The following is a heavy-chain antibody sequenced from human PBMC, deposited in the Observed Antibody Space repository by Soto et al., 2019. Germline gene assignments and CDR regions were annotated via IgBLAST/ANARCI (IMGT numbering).Heavy chain of an antibody. CDR1: GVSMNNTSYY. V-gene: IGHV4-39*01. J-gene: IGHJ4*02. CDR3: ARHGSY. Sequence: LSLTCTVSGVSMNNTSYYWGWIRQSPGKGLEWIGTIYFSGSTFYNPSLKSRLTISIDRSKNQFSLRLTSVTAADTAVYYCARHGSYWGQGTLVTVSS. CDR2: IYFSGST.